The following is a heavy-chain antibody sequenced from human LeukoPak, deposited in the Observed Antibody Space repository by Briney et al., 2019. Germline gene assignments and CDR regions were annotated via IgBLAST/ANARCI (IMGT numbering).Heavy chain of an antibody. J-gene: IGHJ3*02. CDR3: ARDYWEYYDSSGYHLGDYAFDI. V-gene: IGHV1-69*04. D-gene: IGHD3-22*01. CDR2: IIPFLVIA. Sequence: SVKVSCKASVGTFSSYAISWVRQSPGPRLEWMGRIIPFLVIANYAQKFQGRVTITADKSTSTAYMELSSLRSEDTAVYYCARDYWEYYDSSGYHLGDYAFDIWGQGTMVTVSS. CDR1: VGTFSSYA.